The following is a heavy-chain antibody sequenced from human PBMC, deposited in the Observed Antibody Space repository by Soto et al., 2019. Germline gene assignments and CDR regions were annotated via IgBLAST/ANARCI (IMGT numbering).Heavy chain of an antibody. V-gene: IGHV3-30*03. J-gene: IGHJ4*02. CDR2: VSNDGSKK. CDR1: GFAFTNYG. Sequence: QVQVVESGGGVVQPGRSLRLSCAASGFAFTNYGMHWVRQAPGKGLEWVAFVSNDGSKKYYADSVKGRFTNSRDNSENIVYLQMTSLRPDDTAVFYCARDVAMPTGLGLGYWGQGTLVTVSS. CDR3: ARDVAMPTGLGLGY. D-gene: IGHD2-2*01.